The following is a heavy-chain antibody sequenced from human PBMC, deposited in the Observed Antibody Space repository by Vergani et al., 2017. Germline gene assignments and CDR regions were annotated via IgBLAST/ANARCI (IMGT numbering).Heavy chain of an antibody. CDR1: GGTFSSYA. V-gene: IGHV1-69*06. CDR3: ARDSTEYSGYDHFDY. D-gene: IGHD5-12*01. Sequence: QVQLVQSGAEVKKPGSSVKVSCKASGGTFSSYAISWVRQAPGQGLEWMGGIIPILGTANYAQKLQDRVTCTANKSTSTSYMDLSSLRSEDTAVYYCARDSTEYSGYDHFDYWGQGTLVTVSS. CDR2: IIPILGTA. J-gene: IGHJ4*02.